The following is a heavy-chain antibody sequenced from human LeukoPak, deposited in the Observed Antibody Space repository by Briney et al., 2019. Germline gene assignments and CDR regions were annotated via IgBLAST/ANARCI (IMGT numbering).Heavy chain of an antibody. CDR1: GFTFSRYG. Sequence: GGSLRLSCAASGFTFSRYGMSWVRQAPGKGLEWVSAISGSGGSTFYADSVKGRFTISRDNSKNTLYLQMNSLRAEDTAVYYCARIFRVVSYYFDYWGRGALVTVSS. V-gene: IGHV3-23*01. J-gene: IGHJ4*02. D-gene: IGHD3-3*01. CDR3: ARIFRVVSYYFDY. CDR2: ISGSGGST.